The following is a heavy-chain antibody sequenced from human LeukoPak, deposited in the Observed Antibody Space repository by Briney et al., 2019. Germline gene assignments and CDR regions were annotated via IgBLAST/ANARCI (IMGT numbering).Heavy chain of an antibody. Sequence: GGSLRLSCAASGFTFSSYSMNWVRQAPGKGLEWVSSISSSSSYIYYADSVRGRFTISRDNAKNSLYLQMNSLRAEDTAVYYCARDSEYVWGSYRTGYYFDYWGQGTLVTVSS. CDR2: ISSSSSYI. J-gene: IGHJ4*02. CDR3: ARDSEYVWGSYRTGYYFDY. V-gene: IGHV3-21*01. CDR1: GFTFSSYS. D-gene: IGHD3-16*01.